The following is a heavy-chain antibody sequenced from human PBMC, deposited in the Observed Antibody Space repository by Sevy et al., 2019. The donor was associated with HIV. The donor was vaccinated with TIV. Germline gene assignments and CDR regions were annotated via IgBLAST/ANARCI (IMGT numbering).Heavy chain of an antibody. J-gene: IGHJ6*03. Sequence: ASVKVSCKVSGYTLTELSMHWVRQAPGKGLEWRGGFDPEDGETIYAQKFQGRVTMTEDTSTDKAYMELGSLRSEDTAVYYCATHGVMGYYYMDVWGKGTTVTVSS. CDR1: GYTLTELS. CDR2: FDPEDGET. V-gene: IGHV1-24*01. D-gene: IGHD3-10*01. CDR3: ATHGVMGYYYMDV.